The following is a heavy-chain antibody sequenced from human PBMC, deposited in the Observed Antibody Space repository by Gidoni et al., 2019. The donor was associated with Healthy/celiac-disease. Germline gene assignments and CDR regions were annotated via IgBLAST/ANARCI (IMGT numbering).Heavy chain of an antibody. CDR2: ISSSSSTI. D-gene: IGHD3-3*01. Sequence: EWVSYISSSSSTIYYADSVKGRFTISRDNAKTSLYLQMNSLRAEDTAVYYCARGRFLEWPWGQGTLVTVSS. V-gene: IGHV3-48*01. CDR3: ARGRFLEWP. J-gene: IGHJ4*02.